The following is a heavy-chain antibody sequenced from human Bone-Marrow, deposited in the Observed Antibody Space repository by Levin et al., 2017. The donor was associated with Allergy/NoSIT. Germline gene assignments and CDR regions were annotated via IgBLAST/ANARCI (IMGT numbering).Heavy chain of an antibody. V-gene: IGHV4-30-2*01. CDR2: IYHSGST. J-gene: IGHJ5*02. Sequence: SETLSLTCAVSGGSISSGGYSWSWIRQPPGKGLEWIGYIYHSGSTYYNPSLKSRVTISVDRSKNQFSLKLSSVTAADTAVYYCARAGYYYDSSGYYSGGWFDPWGQGTLVTVSS. CDR1: GGSISSGGYS. D-gene: IGHD3-22*01. CDR3: ARAGYYYDSSGYYSGGWFDP.